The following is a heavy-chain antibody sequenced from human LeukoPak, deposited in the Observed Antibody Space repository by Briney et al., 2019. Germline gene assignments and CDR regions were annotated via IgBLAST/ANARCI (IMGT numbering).Heavy chain of an antibody. CDR1: GFTFTTFG. Sequence: PPGRSLRLSCAASGFTFTTFGIHWVRQAPGKGLEWVAAISPHGDIEYYTDSVKGRFTISRDNSKNMIYLQMNSLRCEDSAVYYCAKIDNNDDYWGQGNLVTVSS. J-gene: IGHJ4*02. CDR3: AKIDNNDDY. CDR2: ISPHGDIE. D-gene: IGHD1-1*01. V-gene: IGHV3-30*18.